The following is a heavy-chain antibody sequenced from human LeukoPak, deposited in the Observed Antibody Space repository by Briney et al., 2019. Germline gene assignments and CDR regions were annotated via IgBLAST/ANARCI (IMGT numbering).Heavy chain of an antibody. D-gene: IGHD4-17*01. J-gene: IGHJ6*03. V-gene: IGHV3-48*04. CDR2: ISSSGSTI. CDR1: GFTFSSYS. Sequence: PGGSLRLSCAASGFTFSSYSMNWVRQAPGKGLEWVSYISSSGSTIYYADSVKGRFTISRDNAKNSLYLQMNSLRAEDTAVYYCVRDNGDHDYYYYYMDVWGKGTTVTVSS. CDR3: VRDNGDHDYYYYYMDV.